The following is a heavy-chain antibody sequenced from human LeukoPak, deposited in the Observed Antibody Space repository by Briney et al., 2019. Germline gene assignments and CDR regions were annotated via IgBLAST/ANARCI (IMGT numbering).Heavy chain of an antibody. J-gene: IGHJ6*03. D-gene: IGHD2-2*01. Sequence: TSETLSLTATVSGGSITGSFWCWIRQPPGKGPEWSGYIFSTGTTNYSPSLSSRVTISVDTSKNQLSLNLRFVTATDTAVYHCARHNPPPTGFCSGTSCFMSGSQYFYMDVWGKGTSVTVS. CDR3: ARHNPPPTGFCSGTSCFMSGSQYFYMDV. V-gene: IGHV4-4*09. CDR2: IFSTGTT. CDR1: GGSITGSF.